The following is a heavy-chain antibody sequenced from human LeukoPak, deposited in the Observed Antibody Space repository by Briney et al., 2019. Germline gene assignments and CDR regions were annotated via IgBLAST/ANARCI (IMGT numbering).Heavy chain of an antibody. CDR2: INHSGST. J-gene: IGHJ4*02. D-gene: IGHD6-13*01. CDR1: GGSFSVYY. CDR3: ARTIAAAGTYYFDY. V-gene: IGHV4-34*01. Sequence: PSETLSLTCAVYGGSFSVYYWSWIRQPPGKGLEWIGEINHSGSTNYNPSLKSRVTISVDTSKNQFSLKPSSVTAADTAVYYCARTIAAAGTYYFDYWGQGTLVTVSS.